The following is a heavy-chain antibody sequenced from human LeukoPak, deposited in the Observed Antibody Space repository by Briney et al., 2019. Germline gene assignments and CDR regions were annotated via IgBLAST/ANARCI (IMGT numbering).Heavy chain of an antibody. D-gene: IGHD3-16*01. CDR1: GFTFSSYW. J-gene: IGHJ3*02. V-gene: IGHV3-7*01. Sequence: GGSLRLSCAASGFTFSSYWMSWVRQAPGKGLEWVANIKQDGSEKYYVDSVKGRFTISRDNAKNSLYLQMNSLRAEDTAVYYCAREGPMGDGAAFDIWGQGTMVTVSS. CDR2: IKQDGSEK. CDR3: AREGPMGDGAAFDI.